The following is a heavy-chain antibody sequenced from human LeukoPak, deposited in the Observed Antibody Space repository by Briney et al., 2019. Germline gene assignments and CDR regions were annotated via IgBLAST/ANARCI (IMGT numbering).Heavy chain of an antibody. CDR3: ARDRATYDSSGSLDY. V-gene: IGHV3-20*04. Sequence: GGSLRLSCAASGFTFDDYGMSWVRQAPGKGLEWVSGINWNGGSTGYADSVKGRFTISRDNAKNSLYLQMNSLGAEDTAVYYCARDRATYDSSGSLDYWGQGTLVTVSS. J-gene: IGHJ4*02. CDR2: INWNGGST. CDR1: GFTFDDYG. D-gene: IGHD3-22*01.